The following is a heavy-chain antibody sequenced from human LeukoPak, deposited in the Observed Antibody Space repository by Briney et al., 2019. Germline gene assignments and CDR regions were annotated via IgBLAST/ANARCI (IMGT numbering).Heavy chain of an antibody. Sequence: ASVKVSCKASGDTLTGYYIHWVRQAPGQGLEWMGWINPNSGDTSYAQHCQGRVTMTRDTSISTAYMELSRLRSDDTAVYYCATSSYSSLSSFYWGQGTLVTVSS. D-gene: IGHD6-13*01. CDR2: INPNSGDT. J-gene: IGHJ4*02. CDR3: ATSSYSSLSSFY. V-gene: IGHV1-2*02. CDR1: GDTLTGYY.